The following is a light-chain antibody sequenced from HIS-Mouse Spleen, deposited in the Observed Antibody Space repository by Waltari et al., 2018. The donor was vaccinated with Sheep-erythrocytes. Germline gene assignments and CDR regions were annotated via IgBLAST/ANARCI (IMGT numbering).Light chain of an antibody. CDR3: CSYAGSYNHV. CDR1: SSDVGGYNY. J-gene: IGLJ1*01. Sequence: QSALTQPPSASGSPGQSVTISCTGTSSDVGGYNYVSWYQQHPGKAPKLMIYDVSKRPSGVPDRFSCSKSGNTASLTISGLQAEDEADYYCCSYAGSYNHVFATGTKVTVL. CDR2: DVS. V-gene: IGLV2-11*01.